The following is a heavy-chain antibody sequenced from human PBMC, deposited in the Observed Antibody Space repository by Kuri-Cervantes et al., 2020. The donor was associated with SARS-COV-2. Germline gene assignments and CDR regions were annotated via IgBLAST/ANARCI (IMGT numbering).Heavy chain of an antibody. CDR3: ARSLLYCGGDCYKYGMDV. V-gene: IGHV3-7*03. Sequence: GGSLRLPCAASGFTFSSYWMSWVRQAPGKGLEWVANIKQDGSEKYYVDSVKGRFTISRDNAKNSLYLQMNSLRAEDTAVYYCARSLLYCGGDCYKYGMDVWGQGTTVTVSS. J-gene: IGHJ6*02. CDR1: GFTFSSYW. D-gene: IGHD2-21*02. CDR2: IKQDGSEK.